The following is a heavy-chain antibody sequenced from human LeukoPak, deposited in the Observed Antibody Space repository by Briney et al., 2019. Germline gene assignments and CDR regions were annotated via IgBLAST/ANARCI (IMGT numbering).Heavy chain of an antibody. J-gene: IGHJ6*03. CDR1: GYSISSGYY. CDR3: ARGNPVGTIFGVDPRYYYMDV. CDR2: IYHSGST. V-gene: IGHV4-38-2*02. D-gene: IGHD3-3*01. Sequence: SETLSLTCTVSGYSISSGYYWGWIRQPPGKGLEWIGSIYHSGSTYYNPSLKSRVTISVDTSKNQFSLKLSSVTAADTAVYYCARGNPVGTIFGVDPRYYYMDVWGKGTTVTVSS.